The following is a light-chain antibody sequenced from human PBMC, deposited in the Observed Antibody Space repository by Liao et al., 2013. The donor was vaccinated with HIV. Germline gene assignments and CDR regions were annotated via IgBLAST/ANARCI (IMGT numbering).Light chain of an antibody. Sequence: SYELTQPPSVSVSPGQTVRITCGGDDIGTKTVHWYQHKPGQAPVLVIEYDSVRPSGIPERFSGSNSGNTATLTISETQAMDEGDYFCQVWDASTAVFGSGTKVSVL. V-gene: IGLV3-21*01. J-gene: IGLJ1*01. CDR3: QVWDASTAV. CDR1: DIGTKT. CDR2: YDS.